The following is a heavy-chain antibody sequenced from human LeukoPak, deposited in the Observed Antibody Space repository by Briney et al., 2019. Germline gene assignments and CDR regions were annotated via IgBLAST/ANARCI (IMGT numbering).Heavy chain of an antibody. CDR3: ARAMVGTNQVFDY. CDR2: IGYSGNTV. V-gene: IGHV3-11*04. D-gene: IGHD4/OR15-4a*01. CDR1: GFTFSDYY. J-gene: IGHJ4*02. Sequence: PGGSLRLSCAASGFTFSDYYMSWIRQAPGKGLEWVSYIGYSGNTVYYADSVKGRFTISRDNAKNSLFLQMNSLRADDTAVYYCARAMVGTNQVFDYWGQGTLVTVSS.